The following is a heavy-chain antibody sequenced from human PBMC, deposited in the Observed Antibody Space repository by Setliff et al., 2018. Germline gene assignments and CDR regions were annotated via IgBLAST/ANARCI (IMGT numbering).Heavy chain of an antibody. Sequence: GASVKVSCKASGYTFTSYDINWVRQATGQGLEWMGWMNPNSGNTGYAQKFQGRVTMTRNTSISTAYMELRSLRSDDTASYYCARADYSSSLHYFDCWGQGTLVTVSS. V-gene: IGHV1-8*01. CDR2: MNPNSGNT. CDR1: GYTFTSYD. J-gene: IGHJ4*02. D-gene: IGHD6-13*01. CDR3: ARADYSSSLHYFDC.